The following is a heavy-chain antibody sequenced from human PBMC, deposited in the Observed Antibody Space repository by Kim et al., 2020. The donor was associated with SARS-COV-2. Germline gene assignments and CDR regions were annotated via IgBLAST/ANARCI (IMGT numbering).Heavy chain of an antibody. CDR2: A. D-gene: IGHD1-1*01. V-gene: IGHV1-69*01. Sequence: ADYAQKFQGRGTITADESTSTAYMELSSLRSEDTAVYYCARTGKDDAFDIWGQGTMVTVSS. J-gene: IGHJ3*02. CDR3: ARTGKDDAFDI.